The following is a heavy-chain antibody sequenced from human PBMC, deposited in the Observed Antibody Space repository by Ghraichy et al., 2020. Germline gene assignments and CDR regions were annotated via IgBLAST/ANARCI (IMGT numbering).Heavy chain of an antibody. CDR2: IWSDGNSK. CDR1: GFTLSNFG. CDR3: ARDMESEWALHLEGDPFDI. D-gene: IGHD1-26*01. V-gene: IGHV3-33*01. Sequence: GGSLRLSCAASGFTLSNFGMHWVRQAPGKGLEWVTVIWSDGNSKYYANSVKGRFTISRDNSKNTLYLQMNSLRVEDTGLYYCARDMESEWALHLEGDPFDIWGQGTMVTVSS. J-gene: IGHJ3*02.